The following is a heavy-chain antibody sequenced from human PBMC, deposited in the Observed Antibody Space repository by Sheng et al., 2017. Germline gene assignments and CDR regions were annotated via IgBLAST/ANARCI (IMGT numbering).Heavy chain of an antibody. CDR3: ARGTLRYLDP. Sequence: QVQLQESGPGLVKPSETLSLTCTVSGGSISSYYWSWIRQPPGKGLECIGYIYYSGSTNYNPSLKSRVTISVDTSKNQFSLKLSSVTAADTAVYYCARGTLRYLDPWGQGTLVTVSS. J-gene: IGHJ5*02. V-gene: IGHV4-59*12. CDR1: GGSISSYY. CDR2: IYYSGST. D-gene: IGHD3-9*01.